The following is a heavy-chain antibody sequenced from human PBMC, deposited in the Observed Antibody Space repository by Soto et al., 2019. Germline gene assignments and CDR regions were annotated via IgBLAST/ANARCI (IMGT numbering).Heavy chain of an antibody. V-gene: IGHV3-30*18. CDR2: ISYDGSEK. CDR3: EKGYKVSQQVDGDWYYNYFYGLDV. Sequence: GVSLRLSCGASGFSFSKYGMHWVRQSPGEGLEWLSLISYDGSEKWYAESVKGRFTISRDNSKNTLYLQMNSLRGDDTAVYFCEKGYKVSQQVDGDWYYNYFYGLDVWARRTTVTVSS. D-gene: IGHD4-17*01. CDR1: GFSFSKYG. J-gene: IGHJ6*02.